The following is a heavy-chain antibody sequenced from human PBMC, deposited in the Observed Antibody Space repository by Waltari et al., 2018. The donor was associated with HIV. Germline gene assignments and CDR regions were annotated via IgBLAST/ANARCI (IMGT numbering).Heavy chain of an antibody. D-gene: IGHD6-13*01. J-gene: IGHJ4*02. Sequence: QVQLVQSGGGVVQPGRSLRLYCAAPVFPFSSSAMRLVRQAPGKGLEWVAVISYDGSNKYYADSVKGRFTISRDNSKNTLYLQMNSLRAEDTAVYYCARDEAAAGTGDYWGQGTLVTVSS. CDR2: ISYDGSNK. V-gene: IGHV3-30*01. CDR3: ARDEAAAGTGDY. CDR1: VFPFSSSA.